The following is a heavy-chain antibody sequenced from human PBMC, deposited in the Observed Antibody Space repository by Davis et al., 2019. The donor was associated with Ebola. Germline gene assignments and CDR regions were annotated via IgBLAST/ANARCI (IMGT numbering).Heavy chain of an antibody. CDR1: GFTFGEYS. D-gene: IGHD1-7*01. V-gene: IGHV3-49*04. J-gene: IGHJ4*02. CDR3: VRDGGTMDY. Sequence: GESLKISCAGSGFTFGEYSLGWVRQAPGKGLEWVGCIKPQRFETTHYGTSVEGRFYITRDDSKGIAYLQMDSLQSDDAGIYYCVRDGGTMDYWGQGILVSVSA. CDR2: IKPQRFETT.